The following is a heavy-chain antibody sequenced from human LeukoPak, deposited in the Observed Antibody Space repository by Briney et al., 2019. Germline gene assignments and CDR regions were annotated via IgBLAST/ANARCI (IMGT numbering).Heavy chain of an antibody. V-gene: IGHV3-33*08. CDR3: AREPQLGGYYFDY. D-gene: IGHD2-2*01. CDR2: IWYDGSNK. J-gene: IGHJ4*02. CDR1: GFTFSGYA. Sequence: PGGSLRLSCAASGFTFSGYAMSWVRQAPGKGLEWVAVIWYDGSNKYYVDSVKGRFTISRDNSKNTLYLQMNSLRAEDTAVYYCAREPQLGGYYFDYWGQGTLVTVSP.